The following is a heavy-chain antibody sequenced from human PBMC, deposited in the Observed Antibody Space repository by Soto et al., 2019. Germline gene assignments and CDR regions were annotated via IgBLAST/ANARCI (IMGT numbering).Heavy chain of an antibody. J-gene: IGHJ4*02. D-gene: IGHD6-19*01. V-gene: IGHV1-69*02. CDR2: IIPILGIA. CDR3: ARGLGIAVAGTYY. CDR1: GGTFSSYT. Sequence: QVQLVQSGAEVKKPGSSVKVSCKASGGTFSSYTISWVRQAPGQGLEWMGRIIPILGIANYAQKFQGRVTXTXDXCTSTAYMELSSLRSEDTAVYYCARGLGIAVAGTYYWGQGTLVTVSS.